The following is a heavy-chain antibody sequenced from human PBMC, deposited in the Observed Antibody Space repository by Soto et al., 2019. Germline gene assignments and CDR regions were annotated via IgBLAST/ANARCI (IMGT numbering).Heavy chain of an antibody. CDR2: VSPSGSNT. V-gene: IGHV3-23*01. Sequence: GESLKISCAVSGFIFSNYPMSWVRQAPGKGLEWVSSVSPSGSNTYYADSVKGRFTMSRDNSENRLHLQMNSLRAEDTAVYFCARRDNSGWYSLDYWGQGTLVTVSS. CDR3: ARRDNSGWYSLDY. J-gene: IGHJ4*02. CDR1: GFIFSNYP. D-gene: IGHD6-19*01.